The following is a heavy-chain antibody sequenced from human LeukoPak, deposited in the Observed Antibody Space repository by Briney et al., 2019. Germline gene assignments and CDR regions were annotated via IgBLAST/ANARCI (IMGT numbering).Heavy chain of an antibody. CDR3: ARDYYDSSGYNYFDY. Sequence: GGSLRLSCAASGFTFSSYSMNWVRQAPGKGLEWVSYISSSSSTIYYADSVKGRFTTSRDNAKNSLYLQMNSLRAEDTAVYYCARDYYDSSGYNYFDYWGQGTLVTVSS. V-gene: IGHV3-48*01. CDR1: GFTFSSYS. CDR2: ISSSSSTI. D-gene: IGHD3-22*01. J-gene: IGHJ4*02.